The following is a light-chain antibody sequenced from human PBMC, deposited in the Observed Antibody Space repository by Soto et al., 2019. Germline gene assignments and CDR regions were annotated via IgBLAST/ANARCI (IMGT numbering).Light chain of an antibody. CDR3: SSYTSTSTV. V-gene: IGLV2-14*01. J-gene: IGLJ1*01. CDR1: SSDGDDYKD. CDR2: EVT. Sequence: QSALTQPASVSGSPGQSITISCTGISSDGDDYKDVSWYQQHPGKAPKLMIYEVTYRPSGVSNRFPGSKSGNTASLTISELQAEDEADYYCSSYTSTSTVFGTGTKLTVL.